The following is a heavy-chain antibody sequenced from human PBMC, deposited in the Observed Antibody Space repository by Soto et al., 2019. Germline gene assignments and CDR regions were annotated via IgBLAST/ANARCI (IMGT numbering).Heavy chain of an antibody. CDR3: ARGLATLPVFAFDI. V-gene: IGHV2-5*01. Sequence: GLDLEWLALVYWNDDKHYSPSLKSRLTITKDTSKNQAILTMTNMDPVATATYYCARGLATLPVFAFDIWGQGTVVTVSS. D-gene: IGHD1-1*01. J-gene: IGHJ3*02. CDR2: VYWNDDK.